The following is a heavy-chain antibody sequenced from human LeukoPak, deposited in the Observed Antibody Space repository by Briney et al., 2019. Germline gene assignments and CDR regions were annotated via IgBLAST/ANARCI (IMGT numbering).Heavy chain of an antibody. D-gene: IGHD2-15*01. CDR1: GYTYTSYG. CDR2: ISAYNGNT. CDR3: ARVTVAATHKDFDY. J-gene: IGHJ4*02. V-gene: IGHV1-18*01. Sequence: ASVKVSCKASGYTYTSYGISWVRHAPGQGLEWMGWISAYNGNTNYAQKLQGRVTMTTDTSTSTAYMELRSLRSDDTAVYYCARVTVAATHKDFDYWGQGTLVTVSS.